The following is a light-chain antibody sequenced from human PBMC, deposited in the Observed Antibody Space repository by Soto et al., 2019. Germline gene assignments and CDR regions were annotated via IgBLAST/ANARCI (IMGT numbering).Light chain of an antibody. CDR3: QQYGRSPVT. Sequence: EIVLTQSPGTLSLSPGQRATLSCRASETLSSGSLAWYQQKPGQAPRLLISNASRRATGTPDRFSGSGSGTDFTLTISRLEPEDFAVYICQQYGRSPVTFGPGTKVDIK. CDR2: NAS. J-gene: IGKJ3*01. V-gene: IGKV3-20*01. CDR1: ETLSSGS.